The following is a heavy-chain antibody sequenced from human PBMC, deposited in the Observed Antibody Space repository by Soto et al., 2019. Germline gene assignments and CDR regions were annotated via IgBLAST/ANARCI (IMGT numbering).Heavy chain of an antibody. Sequence: PGGSLRLSCAASGFTFSSYWMHWVRQAPGKGLVWVSRINSDGSSTSYADSVKGRFTISRDNAKNTLYLQMNSLRAEDTAVYYCARDSPSRVPAAAHYYYYYMDGWGKGTTVTVSS. CDR2: INSDGSST. V-gene: IGHV3-74*01. D-gene: IGHD2-2*01. J-gene: IGHJ6*03. CDR3: ARDSPSRVPAAAHYYYYYMDG. CDR1: GFTFSSYW.